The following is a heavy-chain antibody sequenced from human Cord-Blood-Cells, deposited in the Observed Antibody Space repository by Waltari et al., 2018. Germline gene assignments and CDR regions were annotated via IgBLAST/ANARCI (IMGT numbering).Heavy chain of an antibody. CDR3: ARVRTATSYFDY. CDR2: MNPNSGNT. Sequence: QVQMVQSGAEVKKPGAPVKVSCKVAGSTFHSYALHWVGQATGQGLEWMGWMNPNSGNTGYAQKFQGRVTITRNTSISTAYMELSSLRSEDTAVYYCARVRTATSYFDYWGQGTLVTVSS. V-gene: IGHV1-8*03. D-gene: IGHD1-1*01. J-gene: IGHJ4*02. CDR1: GSTFHSYA.